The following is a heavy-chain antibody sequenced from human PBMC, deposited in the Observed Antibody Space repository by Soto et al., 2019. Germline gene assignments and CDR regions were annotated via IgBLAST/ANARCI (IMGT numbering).Heavy chain of an antibody. V-gene: IGHV1-3*01. CDR3: AREMAISGGGGYYYGMDV. Sequence: ASVKVSCKASGYTFTSYAMHWVRQAPGQRLEWMGWINAGNGNTKYSQKFQGRVTITADESTSTAYMELSSLRSEDTAVYYCAREMAISGGGGYYYGMDVWGQGTTVTVSS. CDR2: INAGNGNT. D-gene: IGHD2-15*01. J-gene: IGHJ6*02. CDR1: GYTFTSYA.